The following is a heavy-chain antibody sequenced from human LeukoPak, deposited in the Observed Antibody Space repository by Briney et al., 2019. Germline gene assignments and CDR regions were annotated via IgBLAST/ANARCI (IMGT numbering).Heavy chain of an antibody. CDR2: IYYSGST. CDR3: AGSSSRRLYYYMDV. CDR1: GGSISSSSYY. V-gene: IGHV4-39*07. J-gene: IGHJ6*03. D-gene: IGHD6-13*01. Sequence: PSETLSLTCTVSGGSISSSSYYWGWIRQPPGKGLEWIGSIYYSGSTYYNPSLKSRVTISVDTSKNQFSLKLSSVTAADTAVYYCAGSSSRRLYYYMDVWGKGTTVTVSS.